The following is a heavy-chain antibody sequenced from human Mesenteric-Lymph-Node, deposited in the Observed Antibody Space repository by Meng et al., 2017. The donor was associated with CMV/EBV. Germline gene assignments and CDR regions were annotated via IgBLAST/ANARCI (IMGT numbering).Heavy chain of an antibody. J-gene: IGHJ6*02. CDR1: GFTFDDYG. Sequence: GESLKISCAASGFTFDDYGMSWVRQAPGKGLEWVSGINWNGGSTGYADSVKGRFTVSRDNSKNTMYLQMSSLRVEDTAVYYCAKRIVPAGSAYYGLDVWGQGTTVTVSS. CDR2: INWNGGST. V-gene: IGHV3-20*04. D-gene: IGHD2-2*01. CDR3: AKRIVPAGSAYYGLDV.